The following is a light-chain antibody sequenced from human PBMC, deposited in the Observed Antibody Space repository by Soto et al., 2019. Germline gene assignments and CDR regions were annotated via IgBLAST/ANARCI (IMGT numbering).Light chain of an antibody. Sequence: EIVMAESPATLSVAPGERATLSCRASENIYTNLAWYQQKPGQAPRLLFYGASTRATGLPARFSGTGSGTEFTLTINSLQAEDSAVHHCQQYGTSLWTFGQGTKVDIK. CDR1: ENIYTN. CDR3: QQYGTSLWT. J-gene: IGKJ1*01. CDR2: GAS. V-gene: IGKV3-15*01.